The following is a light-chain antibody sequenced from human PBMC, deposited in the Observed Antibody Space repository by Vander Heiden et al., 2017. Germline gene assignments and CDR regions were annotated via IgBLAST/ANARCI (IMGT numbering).Light chain of an antibody. CDR1: KLGKKY. J-gene: IGLJ2*01. CDR2: HDS. CDR3: LAWDSSTGV. Sequence: SYELTQPPSVSVSPGQTASISCSGDKLGKKYSSWYQQKAGQSPVLVIYHDSKRPSGIPERFSGSNSGTTATLTISGTQPLDEADYYCLAWDSSTGVFGGGTKLTGL. V-gene: IGLV3-1*01.